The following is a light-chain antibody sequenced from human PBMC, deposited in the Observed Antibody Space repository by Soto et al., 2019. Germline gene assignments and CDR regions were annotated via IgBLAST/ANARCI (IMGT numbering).Light chain of an antibody. CDR3: SSYTSTSTLV. CDR1: SSDVGSYNY. J-gene: IGLJ1*01. V-gene: IGLV2-14*01. Sequence: SVLTQAVSVSGSPGQSSPISCTGTSSDVGSYNYVSWYQQHPGKAPKLLIYDVGNRPSGVSNRFSGSKSGNTASLTISGLQSEDEADYYCSSYTSTSTLVFGTGTKVTVL. CDR2: DVG.